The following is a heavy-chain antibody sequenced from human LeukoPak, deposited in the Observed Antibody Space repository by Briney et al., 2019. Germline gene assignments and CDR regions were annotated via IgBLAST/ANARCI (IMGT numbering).Heavy chain of an antibody. V-gene: IGHV4-38-2*02. CDR1: GGSFSGYY. Sequence: SETLSLTCAVYGGSFSGYYWGCIRQPPGKGLEWIGSIYHSGSTYYNPSLKSRVTISVDTSKNQFSLKLSSVTAADTAVYYCARDFRSGWSIYSFDYWGQGTLVTVSS. J-gene: IGHJ4*02. CDR3: ARDFRSGWSIYSFDY. CDR2: IYHSGST. D-gene: IGHD6-19*01.